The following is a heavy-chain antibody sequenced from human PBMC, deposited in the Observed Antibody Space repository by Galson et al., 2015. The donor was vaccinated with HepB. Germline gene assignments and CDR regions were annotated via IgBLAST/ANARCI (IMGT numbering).Heavy chain of an antibody. V-gene: IGHV3-48*04. CDR2: ISSSSTI. CDR1: GFTFSSYS. D-gene: IGHD2-2*01. J-gene: IGHJ6*02. Sequence: LRLSCAASGFTFSSYSMNWVRQAPGKGLEWVSYISSSSTIYYADSVKGRFTIPRDNAKNSLYLQMNSLRAEDTAVYYCARRDASDYYYGMDVWGQGTTVTVSS. CDR3: ARRDASDYYYGMDV.